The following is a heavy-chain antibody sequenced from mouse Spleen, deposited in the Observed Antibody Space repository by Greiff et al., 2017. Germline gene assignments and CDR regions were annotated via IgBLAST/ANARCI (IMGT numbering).Heavy chain of an antibody. CDR1: GFTFNTYA. V-gene: IGHV10-3*01. J-gene: IGHJ1*03. D-gene: IGHD2-5*01. CDR2: IRSKSSNYAT. Sequence: DVMLVESGGGLVQPKGSLKLSCAASGFTFNTYAMHWVRQAPGKGLEWVARIRSKSSNYATYYADSVKDRFTISRDDSQSMLYLQMNNLKTEDTAMYYCVRGYYSNYDWYFDVWGTGTTVTVSS. CDR3: VRGYYSNYDWYFDV.